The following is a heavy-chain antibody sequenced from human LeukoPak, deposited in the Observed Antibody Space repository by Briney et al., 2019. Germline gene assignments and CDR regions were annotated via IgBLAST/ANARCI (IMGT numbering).Heavy chain of an antibody. D-gene: IGHD3-22*01. CDR1: GGSISSGDYY. V-gene: IGHV4-30-4*01. Sequence: ASQTLSLTCTVSGGSISSGDYYWSWIRQPPGKGLEWVGYIYYSGSTYSNPSLKSRVTISVDTSKNQFSLKLTSVTAADTAVYYCARDCLDSGCYYYGMDVWGQGTTVTVSS. CDR2: IYYSGST. CDR3: ARDCLDSGCYYYGMDV. J-gene: IGHJ6*02.